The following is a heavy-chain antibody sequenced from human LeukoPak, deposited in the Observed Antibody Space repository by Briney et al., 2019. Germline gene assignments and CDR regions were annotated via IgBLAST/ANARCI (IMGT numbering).Heavy chain of an antibody. Sequence: SETLSLTCAVYGGSFSGYYWSWIRQHPGKGLEWIGYIYYSGSTYYNPSLKSRVTISVDTSKNQFSLKLSSVTAADTAVYYCAREGAQFAAFDIWGQGTMATVSS. V-gene: IGHV4-31*11. D-gene: IGHD3-10*01. J-gene: IGHJ3*02. CDR1: GGSFSGYY. CDR2: IYYSGST. CDR3: AREGAQFAAFDI.